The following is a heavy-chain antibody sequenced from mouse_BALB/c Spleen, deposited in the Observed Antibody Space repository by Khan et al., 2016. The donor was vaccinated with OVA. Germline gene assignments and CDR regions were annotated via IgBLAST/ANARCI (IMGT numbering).Heavy chain of an antibody. J-gene: IGHJ3*01. CDR3: ARNYDYDEGVAY. CDR1: GFSLTSYG. V-gene: IGHV2-2*02. D-gene: IGHD2-4*01. CDR2: IWSGGSI. Sequence: QVQLKESGPGLVQPSQSLSITCTVSGFSLTSYGVHWVRQSPGKGLEWLGVIWSGGSIDYNEAFISRLSISKDNSKSQAFFKMNSLQANDTAKYYCARNYDYDEGVAYWGQGTLVTVSA.